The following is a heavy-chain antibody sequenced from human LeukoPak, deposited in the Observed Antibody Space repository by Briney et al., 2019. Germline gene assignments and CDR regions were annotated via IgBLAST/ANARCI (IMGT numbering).Heavy chain of an antibody. CDR2: IYYSGST. CDR3: ARGAWDYDFWSGYYSPYYYYYMDV. V-gene: IGHV4-39*07. Sequence: SETLSLTCTVSGGSISSSSYYWGWIRQPPGKGLEWIGSIYYSGSTYYNPSLKSRVTISVDTSKNQFSLKLSSVTAADTAVYYCARGAWDYDFWSGYYSPYYYYYMDVWGKGTTVTVSS. D-gene: IGHD3-3*01. CDR1: GGSISSSSYY. J-gene: IGHJ6*03.